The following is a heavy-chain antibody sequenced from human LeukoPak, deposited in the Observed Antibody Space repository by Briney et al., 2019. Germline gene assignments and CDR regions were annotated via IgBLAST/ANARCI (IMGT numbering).Heavy chain of an antibody. CDR2: INSDGSAT. CDR1: GFTFGSPW. CDR3: ARGTAGYHSSYFDY. Sequence: GGSLRLSCAASGFTFGSPWMHWVRQAPGKGLGWVSRINSDGSATAYADSVKGRFTICRDNAENTLYLQMNSLRAEDTAVYYCARGTAGYHSSYFDYWGQGTLVTVSS. V-gene: IGHV3-74*01. J-gene: IGHJ4*02. D-gene: IGHD3-16*02.